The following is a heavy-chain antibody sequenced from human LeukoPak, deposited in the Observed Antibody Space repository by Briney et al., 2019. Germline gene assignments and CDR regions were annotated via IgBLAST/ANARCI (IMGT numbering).Heavy chain of an antibody. J-gene: IGHJ6*02. CDR2: INHSGST. Sequence: PSETLSLTCAVYGGSFSGYYWSWIRQPPGKGLEWIGEINHSGSTNYNPSLKSRVTISVDTSKNQFSLKLSSVTAADTAVYYCARAGVTMVRGVSRGMDVWGQGTTVTVSS. CDR3: ARAGVTMVRGVSRGMDV. CDR1: GGSFSGYY. V-gene: IGHV4-34*01. D-gene: IGHD3-10*01.